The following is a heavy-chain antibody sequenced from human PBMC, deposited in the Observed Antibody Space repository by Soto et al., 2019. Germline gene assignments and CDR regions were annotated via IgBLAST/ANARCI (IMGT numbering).Heavy chain of an antibody. V-gene: IGHV4-59*01. J-gene: IGHJ6*01. CDR1: GGFIIKYY. CDR3: AIFIAGGGRNQDGMDF. CDR2: IYSSGNT. D-gene: IGHD6-13*01. Sequence: SETLSLTCTVSGGFIIKYYWSWFRQTPDKGLESIGYIYSSGNTNYNPSLKSRVTISVDTSKNQFSLKLTSVTAADTAVYYCAIFIAGGGRNQDGMDFPAQRTTVPVS.